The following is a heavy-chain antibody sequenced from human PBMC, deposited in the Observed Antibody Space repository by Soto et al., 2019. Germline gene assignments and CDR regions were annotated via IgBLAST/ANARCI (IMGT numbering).Heavy chain of an antibody. Sequence: SETLSLTCTVSGGSISSYYWSWIRQPPGKGLEWIGYIYYSGSTNYNPSLKSRVTISVDTSKNQFSLKLSSVTAADTAVYYCARDFGVYYYGSGSYGWFDPWGQGTLVTVSS. J-gene: IGHJ5*02. V-gene: IGHV4-59*01. CDR1: GGSISSYY. CDR3: ARDFGVYYYGSGSYGWFDP. CDR2: IYYSGST. D-gene: IGHD3-10*01.